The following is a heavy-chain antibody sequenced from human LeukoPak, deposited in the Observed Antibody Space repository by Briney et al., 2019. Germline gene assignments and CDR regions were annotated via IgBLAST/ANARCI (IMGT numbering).Heavy chain of an antibody. D-gene: IGHD4-17*01. CDR2: INPNSGGT. Sequence: ASVKVSCKASGYTFTGYYMHWVRQAPGQGLEWMGWINPNSGGTNYAQKLQGRVTMTTDTSTSTAYMELRSLRSDDTAVYYCARDSPLQYGDYGFLYYYYGMDVWGQGTTVTVSS. CDR3: ARDSPLQYGDYGFLYYYYGMDV. CDR1: GYTFTGYY. J-gene: IGHJ6*02. V-gene: IGHV1-2*02.